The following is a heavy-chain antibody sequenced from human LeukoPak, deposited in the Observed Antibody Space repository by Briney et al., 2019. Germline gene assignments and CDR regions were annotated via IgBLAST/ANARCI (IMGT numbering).Heavy chain of an antibody. J-gene: IGHJ4*02. CDR3: AKDWGYSSSWSYYFDY. D-gene: IGHD6-13*01. Sequence: GGSLRLSCAASGFTFSSYAMHWVRQAPGKGLEWVAVISYDGSNKYYADSVKGRFTISRDNSKNTLYLQMNSLRAEDTAVYYCAKDWGYSSSWSYYFDYWGQGTLVTVSS. CDR2: ISYDGSNK. CDR1: GFTFSSYA. V-gene: IGHV3-30-3*01.